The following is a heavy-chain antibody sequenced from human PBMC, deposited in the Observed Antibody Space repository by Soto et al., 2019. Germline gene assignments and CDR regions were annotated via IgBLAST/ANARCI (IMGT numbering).Heavy chain of an antibody. CDR3: ARDGSSWGGYYYYYGMDV. V-gene: IGHV1-3*01. CDR2: INAGNGNT. CDR1: GYTFTSYA. J-gene: IGHJ6*02. D-gene: IGHD3-10*01. Sequence: QVQLVQSGAEVKKPGASVKVSCKASGYTFTSYAMHWVRQAPGQRLGWMGWINAGNGNTKYSQKFQGRVTITRDTSASTAYMELSSLRSEDTAVYYCARDGSSWGGYYYYYGMDVWGQGTTVTVSS.